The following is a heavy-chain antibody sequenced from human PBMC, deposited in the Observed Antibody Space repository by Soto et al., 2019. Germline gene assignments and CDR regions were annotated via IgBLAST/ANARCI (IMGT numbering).Heavy chain of an antibody. CDR3: ARGRLLISD. J-gene: IGHJ4*02. Sequence: EVQLVESGGGLVQPGGSLRLSCAASGFTVSSDYMTWVRQAPGKGLEWVSIIYSGVNTSYADSVKGRFTISRDNAKNTLYLQMNSLRTEDTAVYFCARGRLLISDWGQGALVTVSS. CDR1: GFTVSSDY. D-gene: IGHD1-26*01. CDR2: IYSGVNT. V-gene: IGHV3-66*01.